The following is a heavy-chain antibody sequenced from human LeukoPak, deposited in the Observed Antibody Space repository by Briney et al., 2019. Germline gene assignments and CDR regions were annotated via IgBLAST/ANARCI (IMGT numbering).Heavy chain of an antibody. CDR1: GYTFSSYY. CDR2: INPSGGST. V-gene: IGHV1-46*01. D-gene: IGHD3-9*01. CDR3: ARGGPYYDILTGIDY. J-gene: IGHJ4*02. Sequence: ASVQVSCKASGYTFSSYYMHWVRQAPGQGFEWMGIINPSGGSTSYAQKFQGRVTMTRDTSTSTVYMELSSLRSEDTAVYYCARGGPYYDILTGIDYWGQGTLVTVSS.